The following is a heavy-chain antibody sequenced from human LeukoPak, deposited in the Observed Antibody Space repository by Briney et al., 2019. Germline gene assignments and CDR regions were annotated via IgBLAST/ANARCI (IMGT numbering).Heavy chain of an antibody. J-gene: IGHJ5*02. CDR2: ISSSGSTI. V-gene: IGHV3-48*03. Sequence: GGSLRLSCGASGFTFSSYEMNWVRQAPGKGLEWVSYISSSGSTIYYSDSVKGRFTISRDNAKNSLYLQMNSLRAEDTAVYYCARVVSSGYHNWFDPWGQGTLVTVSS. CDR3: ARVVSSGYHNWFDP. D-gene: IGHD3-22*01. CDR1: GFTFSSYE.